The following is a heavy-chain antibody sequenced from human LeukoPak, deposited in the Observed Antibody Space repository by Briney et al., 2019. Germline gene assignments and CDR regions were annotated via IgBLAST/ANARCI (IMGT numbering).Heavy chain of an antibody. CDR3: ARDDIAAGYFDY. D-gene: IGHD6-13*01. V-gene: IGHV3-48*04. J-gene: IGHJ4*02. Sequence: GGSLRLSCAASGFTFSSYSMNWVRQAPGKGLEWVSYISSSGSTIYYADSVKGRFTISRDNAKNSLYLQMNSLRAEDTAVYYCARDDIAAGYFDYWDQGTLVTVSS. CDR1: GFTFSSYS. CDR2: ISSSGSTI.